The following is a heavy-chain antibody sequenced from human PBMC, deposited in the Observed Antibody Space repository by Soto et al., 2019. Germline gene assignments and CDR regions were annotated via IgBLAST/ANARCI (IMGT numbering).Heavy chain of an antibody. Sequence: XETLALTCTVSGDSVSSGDYYGTWIRQPPGKGLEWVGHIYFSGRTNYIPSLESRVTISLDTSKNQFSLKLTSVTAADTAVYYCARVPIDTYMIYWSDPWGQGTLVTVS. CDR3: ARVPIDTYMIYWSDP. CDR1: GDSVSSGDYY. CDR2: IYFSGRT. V-gene: IGHV4-61*08. J-gene: IGHJ5*02. D-gene: IGHD3-16*01.